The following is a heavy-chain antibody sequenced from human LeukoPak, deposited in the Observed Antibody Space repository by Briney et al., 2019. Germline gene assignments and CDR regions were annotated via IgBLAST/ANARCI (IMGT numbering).Heavy chain of an antibody. D-gene: IGHD3-10*01. J-gene: IGHJ5*02. CDR2: IYITGST. Sequence: SETLSLTCTVSGGSITSYYWSWVRQSAGKGLEWIGRIYITGSTTYNPSLKSRVTMSLDTSKNQFSLKLSSVTAADTAVYYCARDSGTTGEVKFDPWGQGTLVTVSS. CDR1: GGSITSYY. CDR3: ARDSGTTGEVKFDP. V-gene: IGHV4-4*07.